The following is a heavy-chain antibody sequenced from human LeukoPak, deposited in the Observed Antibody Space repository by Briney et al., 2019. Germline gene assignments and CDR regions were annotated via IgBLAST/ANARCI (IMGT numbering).Heavy chain of an antibody. Sequence: GGSLRLSCEASGFTFSRYALHGVRKAPGKGLDWVAVIWYDGSNKYYADSVKGRFTISRDNPKNTLYLQMNSLRAEDTAVYYCASDYGDKGSYLDYWGQGTLVTVSS. CDR3: ASDYGDKGSYLDY. V-gene: IGHV3-33*01. CDR2: IWYDGSNK. CDR1: GFTFSRYA. J-gene: IGHJ4*02. D-gene: IGHD4-23*01.